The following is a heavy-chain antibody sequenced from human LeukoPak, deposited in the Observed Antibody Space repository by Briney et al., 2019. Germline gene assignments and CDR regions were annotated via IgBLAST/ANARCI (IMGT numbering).Heavy chain of an antibody. V-gene: IGHV3-23*01. D-gene: IGHD2-2*01. CDR2: ICGSGGST. J-gene: IGHJ4*02. CDR3: AKEGFKGYCSSTSCYEGYFDY. CDR1: GFTFSSYA. Sequence: GGSLRLSCAASGFTFSSYAMSWVRQAPGKGLEWVSAICGSGGSTYYADSVKGRFTISRDNSKNTLYLQMNSLRAEDTAVYYCAKEGFKGYCSSTSCYEGYFDYWGQGTLVTVSS.